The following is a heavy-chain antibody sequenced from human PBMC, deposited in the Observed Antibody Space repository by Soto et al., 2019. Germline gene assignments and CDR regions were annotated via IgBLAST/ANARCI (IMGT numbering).Heavy chain of an antibody. Sequence: TLSLTCTVSGGSISSYYWSWIRQPAGKGLEWIGRIYTSGGTNYNPSLKSRVTMSVDTSKNQFSLKLSSVTAADTAVYYCAREYWMHGWFDPWGQGTLVTVSS. CDR1: GGSISSYY. V-gene: IGHV4-4*07. D-gene: IGHD1-1*01. CDR2: IYTSGGT. CDR3: AREYWMHGWFDP. J-gene: IGHJ5*02.